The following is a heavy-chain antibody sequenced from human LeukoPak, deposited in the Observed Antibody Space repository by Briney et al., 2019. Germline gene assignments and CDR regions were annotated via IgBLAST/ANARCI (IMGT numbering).Heavy chain of an antibody. CDR1: GFTFSSYA. V-gene: IGHV3-30*04. D-gene: IGHD6-19*01. Sequence: GGSLRLSCAASGFTFSSYAMSWVRQAPGKGLEWVAVISYDGSNKYYADSVKGRFTISRDNSKNTLYLQMNSLRAEDTAVYYCARDGQWLVLWWFDPWGQGTLVTVSS. J-gene: IGHJ5*02. CDR2: ISYDGSNK. CDR3: ARDGQWLVLWWFDP.